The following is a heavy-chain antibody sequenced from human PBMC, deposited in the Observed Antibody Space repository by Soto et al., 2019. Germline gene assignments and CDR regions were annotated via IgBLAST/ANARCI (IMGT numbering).Heavy chain of an antibody. D-gene: IGHD1-1*01. V-gene: IGHV5-51*01. CDR2: IYPGDSDT. CDR1: GYTFATHW. Sequence: GDTLKISCRGSGYTFATHWIAWVRQMHVKGLEWMAIIYPGDSDTRYRPSFQSQITISADKDFSTSYLQWSSLKASDTAIYLCARLELPGLDNWGKGTPVIVSS. J-gene: IGHJ4*02. CDR3: ARLELPGLDN.